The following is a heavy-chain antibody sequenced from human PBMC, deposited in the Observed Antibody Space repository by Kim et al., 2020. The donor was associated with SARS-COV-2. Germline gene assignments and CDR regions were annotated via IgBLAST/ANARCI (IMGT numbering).Heavy chain of an antibody. J-gene: IGHJ6*03. V-gene: IGHV4-39*01. CDR3: ARIDSSYCYIDV. Sequence: YTPPLKSRVTLSADTSQNQFSLRLSFVTAADTAVYYCARIDSSYCYIDVWGQGTPVIVSS.